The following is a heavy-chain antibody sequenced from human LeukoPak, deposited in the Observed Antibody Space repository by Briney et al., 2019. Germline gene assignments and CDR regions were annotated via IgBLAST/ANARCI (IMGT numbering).Heavy chain of an antibody. J-gene: IGHJ6*03. CDR2: ISGSGGST. D-gene: IGHD4-17*01. V-gene: IGHV3-23*01. CDR1: GFTFSSYG. Sequence: PGGSLRLSCAASGFTFSSYGMSWVRQAPGKGLEWVSAISGSGGSTYYADSVKGRFTISRDNSKNTLYLQMNSLRAEDTAVYYCAKRTTTVTNYYYYMDVWGKGTTVTISS. CDR3: AKRTTTVTNYYYYMDV.